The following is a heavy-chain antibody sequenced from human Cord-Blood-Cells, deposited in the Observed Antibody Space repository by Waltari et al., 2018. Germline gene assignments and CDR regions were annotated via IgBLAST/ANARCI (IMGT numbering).Heavy chain of an antibody. J-gene: IGHJ6*02. Sequence: QVQLVQSGAEVKKPGASVKVSCKASGYTFTSYDINWVRQATGQGLEWMGWRNPNSGNTGNAQKVQGRGRMTRNTSKSTAYMELSSLRSEDTAVYYCARGFAGAYYYYGMDVWGQGTTVTVSS. CDR1: GYTFTSYD. V-gene: IGHV1-8*01. D-gene: IGHD7-27*01. CDR3: ARGFAGAYYYYGMDV. CDR2: RNPNSGNT.